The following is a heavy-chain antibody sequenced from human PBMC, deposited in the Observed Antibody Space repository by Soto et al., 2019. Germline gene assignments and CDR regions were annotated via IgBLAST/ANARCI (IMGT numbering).Heavy chain of an antibody. CDR1: GFTFSGYA. Sequence: EVQLLASGGGLVQPGGSLSLSCAASGFTFSGYALTWVRQAPGKGLEWVSAISGGGDATFYADSVKGRFTISRDNSKNTLYLQMNTLRAEDTAVYFCARKVSGSTGRPDLWYFDLWGRGTLVTVSS. J-gene: IGHJ2*01. D-gene: IGHD3-10*01. CDR3: ARKVSGSTGRPDLWYFDL. CDR2: ISGGGDAT. V-gene: IGHV3-23*01.